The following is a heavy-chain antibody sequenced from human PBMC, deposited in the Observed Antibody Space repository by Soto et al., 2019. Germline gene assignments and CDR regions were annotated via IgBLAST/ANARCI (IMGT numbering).Heavy chain of an antibody. Sequence: SVKVSCKASGGTFSSYAISWVRQAPGQGLEWMGGIIPIFGTANYAQKFQGRVTITADESTSTAYMELSSLRSEDTAVYYCARDRAYCSGGGCYGAFDIWGQGTMVTVS. CDR2: IIPIFGTA. D-gene: IGHD2-15*01. V-gene: IGHV1-69*13. CDR1: GGTFSSYA. J-gene: IGHJ3*02. CDR3: ARDRAYCSGGGCYGAFDI.